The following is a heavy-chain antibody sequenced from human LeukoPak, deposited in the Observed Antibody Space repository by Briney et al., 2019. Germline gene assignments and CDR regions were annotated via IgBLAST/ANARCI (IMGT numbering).Heavy chain of an antibody. CDR3: AREYQTDFWSGYPNFDY. CDR1: GFTFSSYG. CDR2: IWYDGSNK. D-gene: IGHD3-3*01. J-gene: IGHJ4*02. Sequence: GGSLRLSCAASGFTFSSYGMHWVRQAPGKGLEWVAVIWYDGSNKYYADSVKGRFTISRDNSKNTLYLQMNSLRAEDTAVYYCAREYQTDFWSGYPNFDYWGQGTLVTVSS. V-gene: IGHV3-33*08.